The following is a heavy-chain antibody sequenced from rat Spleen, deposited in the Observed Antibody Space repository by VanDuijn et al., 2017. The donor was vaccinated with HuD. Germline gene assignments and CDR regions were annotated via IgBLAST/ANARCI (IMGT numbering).Heavy chain of an antibody. Sequence: EVQLVDSGGGLVQPGRSLKLSCAVSGFTFRDYGMAWIRQAPTKGLEWVATISYGDSSGHSSTYYRDSVKGRFTISRDNAKSTLSLQMDSLRSEDTATYYCARRHYGYTDYFDYWGQGVMVTVSS. CDR3: ARRHYGYTDYFDY. CDR2: ISYGDSSGHSST. D-gene: IGHD1-9*01. CDR1: GFTFRDYG. J-gene: IGHJ2*01. V-gene: IGHV5-29*01.